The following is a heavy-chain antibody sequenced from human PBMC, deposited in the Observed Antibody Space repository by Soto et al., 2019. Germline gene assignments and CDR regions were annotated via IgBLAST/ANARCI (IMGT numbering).Heavy chain of an antibody. J-gene: IGHJ4*02. D-gene: IGHD2-2*01. Sequence: GGSLRLSCAASGFTFSSYSMNWVHQAPGKGLEWVSSISSSSSYIYYADSVKGRFTISRDNAKNSLYLQMNSLRAEDTAVYYCASEVPAAIVFDYWGQGTLVTVSS. CDR2: ISSSSSYI. CDR3: ASEVPAAIVFDY. V-gene: IGHV3-21*01. CDR1: GFTFSSYS.